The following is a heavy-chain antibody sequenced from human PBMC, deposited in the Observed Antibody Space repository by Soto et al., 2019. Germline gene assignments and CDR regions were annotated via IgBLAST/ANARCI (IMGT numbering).Heavy chain of an antibody. CDR2: IKQDGSEK. J-gene: IGHJ4*02. CDR3: ARDYVWGSYRYPLDY. Sequence: EVQLVESGGGLVQPGGSLRLSCAASGFTFTNYWMTWVRQAPGKGLAWVANIKQDGSEKYYVDSVKGRFTISRDNAKNSLYLQMNSLRAEDTAVYYCARDYVWGSYRYPLDYWGQGTLVTVSS. CDR1: GFTFTNYW. V-gene: IGHV3-7*01. D-gene: IGHD3-16*02.